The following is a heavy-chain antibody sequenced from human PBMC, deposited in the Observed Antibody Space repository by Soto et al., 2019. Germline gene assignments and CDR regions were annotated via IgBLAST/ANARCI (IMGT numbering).Heavy chain of an antibody. CDR3: AKLEASITMIVVVSRWDDAFDI. D-gene: IGHD3-22*01. CDR1: GFTFSSYA. V-gene: IGHV3-23*01. J-gene: IGHJ3*02. Sequence: PGGSLRLSCAASGFTFSSYAMSWVRQAPGKGLEWVSAISGSGGSTYYADSVKGRFTISRDNSKNTLYLQMNSLRAEDTAVYYCAKLEASITMIVVVSRWDDAFDIWGQGTMVTVSS. CDR2: ISGSGGST.